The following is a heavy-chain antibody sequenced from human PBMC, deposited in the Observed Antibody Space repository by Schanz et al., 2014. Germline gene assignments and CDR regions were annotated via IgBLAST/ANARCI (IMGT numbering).Heavy chain of an antibody. Sequence: QVQLVESGGGVVQPGRSLRLSCAASGFNFGSHGMHWVRQAPGKGLEWVAVISYDGSFKNYADSVRGRFTISSDSSKNTLYLQMNILRAEDTAVYYCARPALWFGDNCFDPWGQGTLVTVSS. CDR1: GFNFGSHG. J-gene: IGHJ5*02. CDR2: ISYDGSFK. D-gene: IGHD3-10*01. CDR3: ARPALWFGDNCFDP. V-gene: IGHV3-33*01.